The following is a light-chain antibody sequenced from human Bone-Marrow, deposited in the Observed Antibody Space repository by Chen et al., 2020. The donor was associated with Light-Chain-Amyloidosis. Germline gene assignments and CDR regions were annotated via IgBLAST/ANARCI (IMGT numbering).Light chain of an antibody. J-gene: IGLJ2*01. Sequence: SYDMTQPPSVSVSPGQTARLTCSGDDLPTKYAYWYKQKPCQAPVLVIHRDTEGPSGISDRVSGCSSVPTASLNISGVQAVDEAAYHCQSADSSATYEVIFGGGTKLTVL. CDR2: RDT. V-gene: IGLV3-25*03. CDR1: DLPTKY. CDR3: QSADSSATYEVI.